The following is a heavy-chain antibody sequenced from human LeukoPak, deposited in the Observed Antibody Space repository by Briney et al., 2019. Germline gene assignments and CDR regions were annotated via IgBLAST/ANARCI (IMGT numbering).Heavy chain of an antibody. CDR2: VNSDGSST. CDR1: GFTFSTYW. J-gene: IGHJ3*02. CDR3: ARGGRGSYFRAFDI. D-gene: IGHD1-26*01. Sequence: GSLRLSCAASGFTFSTYWMHWVRQAPGKGLLWVSRVNSDGSSTMYADSVKGRFTISRDNAKNSLYLQMNSLRAEDTAVYYCARGGRGSYFRAFDIWGQGTMVTVSS. V-gene: IGHV3-74*03.